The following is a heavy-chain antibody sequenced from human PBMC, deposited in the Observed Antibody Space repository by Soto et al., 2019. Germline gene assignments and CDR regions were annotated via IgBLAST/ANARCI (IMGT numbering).Heavy chain of an antibody. CDR2: IKSKTDGGTT. CDR3: TTVLRYGSGPSTTTNDY. V-gene: IGHV3-15*01. Sequence: PGGSLRLSCAASGFTFSNAWMSWVRQAPGKGLEWVGRIKSKTDGGTTDYAAPVKGRFTISRDDSKNTLYLQMNGLKTEDTAVYYCTTVLRYGSGPSTTTNDYWGQGTLVTVSS. J-gene: IGHJ4*02. D-gene: IGHD3-10*01. CDR1: GFTFSNAW.